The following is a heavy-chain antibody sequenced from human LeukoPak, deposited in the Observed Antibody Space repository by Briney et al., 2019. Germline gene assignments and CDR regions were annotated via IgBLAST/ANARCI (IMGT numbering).Heavy chain of an antibody. CDR3: ARTPRGLWFGEFSDY. J-gene: IGHJ4*02. CDR2: INPSGGST. CDR1: GYTFTSYY. D-gene: IGHD3-10*01. V-gene: IGHV1-46*01. Sequence: GASVKVSCKASGYTFTSYYMHWVRQAPGQGLEWMGIINPSGGSTSYAQKFQGRVTMTRDTSTSTVYMELSSLRSEDTAVYYCARTPRGLWFGEFSDYWGQGTLVTVSS.